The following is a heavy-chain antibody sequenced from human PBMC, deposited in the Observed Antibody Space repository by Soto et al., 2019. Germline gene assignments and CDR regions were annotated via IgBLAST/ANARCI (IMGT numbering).Heavy chain of an antibody. J-gene: IGHJ6*02. Sequence: GGSLRLSCAASGFTFSSYAMHWVRQAPGKGLEWVAVISYDGSNKYYADSVKGRFTISRDNSKNTLYLQMNSLRAEDTAVYYCARGHRYYYDSSGYSSDYYYYYGMDVWGQGXTVTVSS. D-gene: IGHD3-22*01. V-gene: IGHV3-30-3*01. CDR2: ISYDGSNK. CDR1: GFTFSSYA. CDR3: ARGHRYYYDSSGYSSDYYYYYGMDV.